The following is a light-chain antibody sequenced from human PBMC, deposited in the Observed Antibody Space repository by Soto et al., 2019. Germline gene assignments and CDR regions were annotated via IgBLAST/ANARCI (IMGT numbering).Light chain of an antibody. CDR1: SSNIGAGYD. CDR2: GNS. CDR3: PSYDSSLSAYV. J-gene: IGLJ1*01. Sequence: QSVLTQPPSVSGAPGQRVTISCTGSSSNIGAGYDVHWYQQLPGTAPKLLIYGNSNRPSGVPDRFSGSKSGTSASLAITGLQAEDKADFYCPSYDSSLSAYVFGTGTKLTVL. V-gene: IGLV1-40*01.